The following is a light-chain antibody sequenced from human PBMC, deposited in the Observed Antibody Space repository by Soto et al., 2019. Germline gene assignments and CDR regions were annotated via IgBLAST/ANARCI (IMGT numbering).Light chain of an antibody. CDR3: QQRYNWPLT. CDR1: QSVSRN. V-gene: IGKV3-11*01. CDR2: GAS. Sequence: EIVLTQSPATLSLSPGERATLSCRASQSVSRNLAWYQQKPDQAPRLLIYGASNRATGIPARFGGSGSGTDFTLTISSLEPEDFAVYYCQQRYNWPLTFGGGTKVEI. J-gene: IGKJ4*01.